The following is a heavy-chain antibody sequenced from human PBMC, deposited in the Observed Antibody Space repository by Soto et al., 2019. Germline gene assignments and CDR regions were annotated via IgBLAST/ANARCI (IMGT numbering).Heavy chain of an antibody. CDR2: ISSSSSTI. CDR1: GFTFSSYS. V-gene: IGHV3-48*04. CDR3: ARDGADWGNWYFDL. J-gene: IGHJ2*01. D-gene: IGHD7-27*01. Sequence: GSLRLSCAASGFTFSSYSMNWVRQAPGKGLEWVSYISSSSSTIYYADSVKGRFTISRDNAKNSLYLQMNSLRAEDTAVYYCARDGADWGNWYFDLWGRGTLVTVSS.